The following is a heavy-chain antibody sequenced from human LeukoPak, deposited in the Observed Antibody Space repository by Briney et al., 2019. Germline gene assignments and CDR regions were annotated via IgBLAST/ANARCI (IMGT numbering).Heavy chain of an antibody. V-gene: IGHV1-46*01. CDR2: INPSGGST. J-gene: IGHJ4*02. D-gene: IGHD1-26*01. CDR1: GYTFTSCY. CDR3: ARASDPGVIVGAKGSDY. Sequence: ASVKVSCKASGYTFTSCYMHWVRQAPGQGLEWMGIINPSGGSTSYAQKFQGRVTMTRDTSTSTVYMELSSLRSEDTAVYYCARASDPGVIVGAKGSDYWGQGTLVTVSS.